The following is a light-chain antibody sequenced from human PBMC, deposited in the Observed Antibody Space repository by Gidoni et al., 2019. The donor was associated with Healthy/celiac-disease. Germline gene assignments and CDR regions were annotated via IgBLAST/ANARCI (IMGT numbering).Light chain of an antibody. CDR3: QQYYSTPQT. V-gene: IGKV4-1*01. Sequence: DIVMTQSPASLAVSLAERATINCTSSQSVLYSSNNKNYLAWYQQKPGQPPKLLMYCASTRESGVPARCSGSGSGTDFTLTISSLQAEDVAVYYCQQYYSTPQTFGQGTKVEIK. CDR2: CAS. J-gene: IGKJ1*01. CDR1: QSVLYSSNNKNY.